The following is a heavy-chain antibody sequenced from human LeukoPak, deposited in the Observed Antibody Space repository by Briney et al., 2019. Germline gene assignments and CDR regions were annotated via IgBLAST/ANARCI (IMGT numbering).Heavy chain of an antibody. CDR2: IHHSGRT. J-gene: IGHJ4*02. Sequence: WETLSLTCSVSGGSISRGNFYCGWVRQPPGKGLEWIVSIHHSGRTFYNPSLENRVAISLDTSNNQFSLNLNSVTAADTAVYYCARVSPEYDFDYWGQGTLVTVSS. CDR3: ARVSPEYDFDY. D-gene: IGHD2-2*01. V-gene: IGHV4-39*07. CDR1: GGSISRGNFY.